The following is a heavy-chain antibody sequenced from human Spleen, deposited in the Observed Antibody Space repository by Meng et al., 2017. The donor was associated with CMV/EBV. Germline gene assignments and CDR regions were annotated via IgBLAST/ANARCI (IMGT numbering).Heavy chain of an antibody. J-gene: IGHJ4*02. V-gene: IGHV3-49*04. CDR1: GFTFGDYA. Sequence: GGSLRLSCTASGFTFGDYAMSWVRQAPGKGLEWVGFIRSKAYGGTTEYAASVKGRFTISRDNAKNSLSLQMKSLRAEDTAVYYCVRVAAGTGPRGSFDYWGQGTLVTVSS. CDR2: IRSKAYGGTT. D-gene: IGHD6-13*01. CDR3: VRVAAGTGPRGSFDY.